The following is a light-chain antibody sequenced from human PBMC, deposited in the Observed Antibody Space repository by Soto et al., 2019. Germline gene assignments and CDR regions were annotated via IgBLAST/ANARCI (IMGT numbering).Light chain of an antibody. V-gene: IGLV2-23*02. J-gene: IGLJ1*01. CDR2: EVF. CDR1: INDVGSYDL. CDR3: CSYAGIYV. Sequence: QSALTQPASVSGSPGQSITISCTGTINDVGSYDLVSWYQQHPGKAPKLMMYEVFKRPPGVSSRFSGSKSGNTASLTISGLQAEDEADYYCCSYAGIYVFGPGTKLTVL.